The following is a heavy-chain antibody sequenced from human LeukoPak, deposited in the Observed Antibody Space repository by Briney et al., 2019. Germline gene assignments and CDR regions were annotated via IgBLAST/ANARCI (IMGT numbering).Heavy chain of an antibody. CDR1: GGSISSSNW. D-gene: IGHD3-22*01. CDR3: ASTYYYDSSGYSVDLNWFDP. V-gene: IGHV4-4*02. CDR2: IYHSGST. Sequence: SETLSLTCAVSGGSISSSNWWGWVRQPSGKGLEWIGEIYHSGSTNYNPSLKSRVTISVDKSKNQFSLKLSSVTAADTAVYYCASTYYYDSSGYSVDLNWFDPWGQGTLVTVSS. J-gene: IGHJ5*02.